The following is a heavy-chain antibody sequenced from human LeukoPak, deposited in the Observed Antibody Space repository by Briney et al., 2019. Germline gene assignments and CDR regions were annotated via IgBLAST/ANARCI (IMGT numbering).Heavy chain of an antibody. V-gene: IGHV4-59*08. Sequence: SETLSLTCTVSGGSISSYYWSWIRQPPGKGLERIGYIYYSGSTNYNPSLKSRVTISVDTSKNQFSLKLSSVTAADTAVYYCARSRKRWLQLGFDYWGQGTLVTVSS. CDR1: GGSISSYY. D-gene: IGHD5-24*01. J-gene: IGHJ4*02. CDR2: IYYSGST. CDR3: ARSRKRWLQLGFDY.